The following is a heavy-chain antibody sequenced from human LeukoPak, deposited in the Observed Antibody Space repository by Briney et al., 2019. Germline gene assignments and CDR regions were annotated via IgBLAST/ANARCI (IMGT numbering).Heavy chain of an antibody. CDR3: ARIGYSNYDYYYYGMDV. Sequence: SGPALVKPTQTLTLTCTFSGFSLSTRGMCVSWSRQPPVKALEGLARIDWDEDKYYSTSLKTRLHFAKHTSKNQVVLTRTNMDPVDTATYYCARIGYSNYDYYYYGMDVWGQGTTVTVSS. CDR1: GFSLSTRGMC. J-gene: IGHJ6*02. D-gene: IGHD4-11*01. V-gene: IGHV2-70*11. CDR2: IDWDEDK.